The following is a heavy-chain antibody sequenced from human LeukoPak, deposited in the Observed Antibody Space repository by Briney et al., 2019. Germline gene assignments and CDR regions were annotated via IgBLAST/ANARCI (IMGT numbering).Heavy chain of an antibody. CDR1: GYAFTSYV. CDR3: ARGDSSGWYIMDV. J-gene: IGHJ6*04. Sequence: ASVKVSCKASGYAFTSYVMNWVRQAPGQGLEWMGWINTNTGNPTYAQGFTGRFVFSLDTSVSTAYLQISSLKAEDTAVYYCARGDSSGWYIMDVWGKGTTVTVSS. CDR2: INTNTGNP. D-gene: IGHD6-19*01. V-gene: IGHV7-4-1*02.